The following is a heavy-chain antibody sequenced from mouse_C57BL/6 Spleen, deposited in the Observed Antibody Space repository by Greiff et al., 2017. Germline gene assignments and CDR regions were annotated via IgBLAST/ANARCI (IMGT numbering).Heavy chain of an antibody. D-gene: IGHD1-1*01. CDR3: ARGITTVVGEDYAMDY. CDR1: GYTFTNYW. Sequence: QVQLQQSGAELVRPGTSVKMSCKASGYTFTNYWIGWAKQRPGHGLEWIGDIYPGGGYTNYNEKFKGKATLTADKSSSTAYMQFSSLTSEDSAIYYCARGITTVVGEDYAMDYWGQGTSVTVSS. CDR2: IYPGGGYT. J-gene: IGHJ4*01. V-gene: IGHV1-63*01.